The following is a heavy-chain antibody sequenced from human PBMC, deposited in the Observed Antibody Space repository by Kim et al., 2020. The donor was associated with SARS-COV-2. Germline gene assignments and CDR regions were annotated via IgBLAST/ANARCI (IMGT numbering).Heavy chain of an antibody. J-gene: IGHJ5*02. D-gene: IGHD2-15*01. Sequence: GGSLRLSCAASGFTFSNYWMTWVRQAPGKGLEWVANIKGDGSGKYYVDSVKGRFTISRDNAKNSLFLQMNSLRAEDTAVYYCATLCSELWFAHWGRGTLVTVSS. V-gene: IGHV3-7*03. CDR3: ATLCSELWFAH. CDR1: GFTFSNYW. CDR2: IKGDGSGK.